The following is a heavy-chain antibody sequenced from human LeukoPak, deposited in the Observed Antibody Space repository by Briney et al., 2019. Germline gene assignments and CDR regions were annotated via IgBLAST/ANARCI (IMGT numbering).Heavy chain of an antibody. CDR2: ISGSGANT. CDR1: GFTFSGYG. D-gene: IGHD5-18*01. CDR3: AKQGGYGYYYYMDV. Sequence: GGSLRLSCSASGFTFSGYGMSWVRQPPGEGLEWVSSISGSGANTYYADSVKGRFTISRDNSKNTLYLQMNSLRAEDTAVYYCAKQGGYGYYYYMDVWGKGTTVTVSS. V-gene: IGHV3-23*01. J-gene: IGHJ6*03.